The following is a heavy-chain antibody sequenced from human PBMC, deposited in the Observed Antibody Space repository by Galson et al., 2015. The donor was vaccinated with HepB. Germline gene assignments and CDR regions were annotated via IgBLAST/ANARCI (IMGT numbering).Heavy chain of an antibody. CDR3: ARETYYDFWSGYHKPLGFFDY. CDR1: GYTFTSYG. J-gene: IGHJ4*02. V-gene: IGHV1-18*01. Sequence: SVKVSCKASGYTFTSYGISWVRQAPGQGLEWMGWISAYNGNTNYAQKLQGRVTMTTDTSTSTAYMELRSLRSDDTAVYYCARETYYDFWSGYHKPLGFFDYWGQGTLVTVSS. D-gene: IGHD3-3*01. CDR2: ISAYNGNT.